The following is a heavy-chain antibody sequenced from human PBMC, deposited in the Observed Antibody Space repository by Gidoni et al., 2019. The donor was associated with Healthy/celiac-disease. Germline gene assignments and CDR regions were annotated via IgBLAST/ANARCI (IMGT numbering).Heavy chain of an antibody. D-gene: IGHD6-6*01. CDR2: ISAYNGNT. Sequence: QVQLAQSGAKVKKPGASVKVSCKASAYTFTRYGISWVRQAPGQGLEWMGWISAYNGNTNYAQKLQGRVTMTTDTSTSTAYMELRSLRSDDTAVYYCARDEGSSSGYYYGMDVWGQGTTVTVSS. CDR1: AYTFTRYG. J-gene: IGHJ6*02. V-gene: IGHV1-18*01. CDR3: ARDEGSSSGYYYGMDV.